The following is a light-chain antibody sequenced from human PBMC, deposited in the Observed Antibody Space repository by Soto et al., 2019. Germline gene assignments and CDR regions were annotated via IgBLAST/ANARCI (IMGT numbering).Light chain of an antibody. CDR3: QQLNSYPLT. CDR2: GAS. J-gene: IGKJ4*01. CDR1: QSVSSN. Sequence: DIVLTQSPAPLSVSPGERATLSCMASQSVSSNLAWYQQKPGQAPRLLIYGASTRATGIPARFSGSWSGTECNLTISSLQSEDVAVYYCQQLNSYPLTFGGGTKVDIK. V-gene: IGKV3-15*01.